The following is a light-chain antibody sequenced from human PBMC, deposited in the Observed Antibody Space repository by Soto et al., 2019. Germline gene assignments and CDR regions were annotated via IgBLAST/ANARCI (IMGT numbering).Light chain of an antibody. CDR3: QQYGSSLIT. J-gene: IGKJ5*01. CDR1: QSVSSN. V-gene: IGKV3-15*01. CDR2: GAS. Sequence: EIVMTQSPATLSVSPGARATLSGRASQSVSSNLAWYQQKPGQAPRLLIYGASTRATGIPARFSGSGSGTDFTLTISRLEPEDFAMYYCQQYGSSLITFGQGTRLEIK.